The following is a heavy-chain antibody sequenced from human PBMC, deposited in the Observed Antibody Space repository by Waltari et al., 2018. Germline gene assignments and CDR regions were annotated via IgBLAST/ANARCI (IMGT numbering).Heavy chain of an antibody. CDR2: IYTSGST. Sequence: QVQLQESGPGLVKPSETLSLTCTVSGGSISRYYWRWIRQPAGKGLEWIGRIYTSGSTNYNPSLKSRVTMSVDTSKNQFSLKLSSVTAADTAVYYCARAKYGGNPGAYYMDVWGKGTTVTVSS. J-gene: IGHJ6*03. D-gene: IGHD2-15*01. CDR3: ARAKYGGNPGAYYMDV. CDR1: GGSISRYY. V-gene: IGHV4-4*07.